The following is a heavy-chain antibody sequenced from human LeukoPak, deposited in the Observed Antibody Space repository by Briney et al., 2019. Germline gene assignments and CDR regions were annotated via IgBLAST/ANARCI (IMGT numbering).Heavy chain of an antibody. D-gene: IGHD2-2*01. CDR2: ISSNGGST. Sequence: GGSLRLSCAASGFTFSSYAMHWVRQAPGKGLEYVSAISSNGGSTYYANSVKGRFTISRDNSKNTLYLQMGSLRAEDMAVYYCARGTVGGDIVVVPADYWGQGTLVTVSS. CDR1: GFTFSSYA. J-gene: IGHJ4*02. V-gene: IGHV3-64*01. CDR3: ARGTVGGDIVVVPADY.